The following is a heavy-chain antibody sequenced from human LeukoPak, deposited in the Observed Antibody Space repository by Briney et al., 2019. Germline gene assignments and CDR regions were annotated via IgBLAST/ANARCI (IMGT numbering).Heavy chain of an antibody. CDR3: AREDVAQGAFDI. J-gene: IGHJ3*02. CDR1: GFTFSSYA. Sequence: PGGSLRLSCAASGFTFSSYAMSWVRQAPGKGLEWVSVMSGSGGSTYYADSVKGRFTISRDNSKNTLYLQMNSLRAEDTAVYYCAREDVAQGAFDIWGQGTMVTVSS. CDR2: MSGSGGST. V-gene: IGHV3-23*01. D-gene: IGHD1-26*01.